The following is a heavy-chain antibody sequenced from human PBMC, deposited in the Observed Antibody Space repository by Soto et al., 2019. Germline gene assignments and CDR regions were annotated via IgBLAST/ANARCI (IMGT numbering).Heavy chain of an antibody. CDR1: GFTFSSYA. V-gene: IGHV3-23*01. CDR2: ISGSGGST. Sequence: QPGGSLRLSCAASGFTFSSYAMSWGRQAPGKGLEWVSAISGSGGSTYYADSVKGRFTISRDNSKNTLYLQMNSLRAEDTAVYYCAKEWPSSWFGRNWFDPWGQGTLVTVSS. J-gene: IGHJ5*02. D-gene: IGHD6-13*01. CDR3: AKEWPSSWFGRNWFDP.